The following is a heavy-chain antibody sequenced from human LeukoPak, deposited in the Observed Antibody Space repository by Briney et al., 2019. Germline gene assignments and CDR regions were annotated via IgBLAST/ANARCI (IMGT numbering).Heavy chain of an antibody. CDR1: GGSISSGGYY. CDR3: AREGVRRAVRGVTYWFDP. Sequence: PSETLSHTCTVSGGSISSGGYYWSWIRQHPGKGLEWIEYIYYSGSTYYNPSLKSRVTISVDTSKNQFSLKLSSVTAADTAVYYCAREGVRRAVRGVTYWFDPWGQGTLVTVSS. CDR2: IYYSGST. V-gene: IGHV4-31*03. J-gene: IGHJ5*02. D-gene: IGHD3-10*01.